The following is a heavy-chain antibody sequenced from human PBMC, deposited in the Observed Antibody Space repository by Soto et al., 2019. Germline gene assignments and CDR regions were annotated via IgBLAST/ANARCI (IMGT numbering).Heavy chain of an antibody. Sequence: QVQVVESGGGVVQPGRSLRLSGAAYGFAFNTCAMHWIRKAPGKGLEWVALISYDASHTDYADSVKGRFTISRDSSDNTLSLIMNSLRPEDTAVYYCAKSSGKYYPESRVMRVWGQGITVTVSS. CDR3: AKSSGKYYPESRVMRV. V-gene: IGHV3-30*18. D-gene: IGHD1-26*01. CDR2: ISYDASHT. J-gene: IGHJ6*02. CDR1: GFAFNTCA.